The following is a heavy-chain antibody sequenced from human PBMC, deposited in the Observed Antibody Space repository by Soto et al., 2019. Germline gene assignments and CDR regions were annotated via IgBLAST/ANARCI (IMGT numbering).Heavy chain of an antibody. CDR2: ISDTGAST. D-gene: IGHD6-19*01. CDR1: GFTFKESA. CDR3: AKGRGSGWAWYFDN. V-gene: IGHV3-23*01. Sequence: EARLLEAAGGLKQPGGSLRLSCEASGFTFKESAMNWVRQAPGKGLEWVASISDTGASTWYAESVRGRLSISRDNSKNTLYLQMNSLRGEDTAVYYCAKGRGSGWAWYFDNWGQGTLVTVSS. J-gene: IGHJ4*02.